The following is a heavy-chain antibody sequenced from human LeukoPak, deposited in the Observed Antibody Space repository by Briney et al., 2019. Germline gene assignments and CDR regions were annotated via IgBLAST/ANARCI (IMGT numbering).Heavy chain of an antibody. CDR1: DDSFSNFY. D-gene: IGHD4-17*01. J-gene: IGHJ4*02. CDR2: INHSGMT. V-gene: IGHV4-34*01. CDR3: ARRLGGLRGPFGY. Sequence: KTSETLSLTCGVYDDSFSNFYWSWIRQPPGKGLEWIGEINHSGMTNYNPSLKSRVSISLDTSKNQFSLKLSSVTAADTAVYYCARRLGGLRGPFGYWGQGTLVTVSS.